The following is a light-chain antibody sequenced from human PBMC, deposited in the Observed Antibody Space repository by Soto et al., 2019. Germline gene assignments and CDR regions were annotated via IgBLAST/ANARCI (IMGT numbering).Light chain of an antibody. Sequence: QAVVTQPPSASGTPGQRVTISCSGSSSNIGSDAVNWYQQLPGTAPKVLIYTNSQRPSGVPDRFSGSKSGTSASLAISGLQSEDEADYYCAAWDDSLNGVVFGGGTKLTVL. V-gene: IGLV1-44*01. J-gene: IGLJ2*01. CDR2: TNS. CDR3: AAWDDSLNGVV. CDR1: SSNIGSDA.